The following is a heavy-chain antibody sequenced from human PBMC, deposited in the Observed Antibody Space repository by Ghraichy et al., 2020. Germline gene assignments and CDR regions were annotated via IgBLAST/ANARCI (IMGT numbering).Heavy chain of an antibody. CDR3: ARVHYGMDV. V-gene: IGHV3-72*01. CDR1: GFTFSDHY. J-gene: IGHJ6*02. Sequence: GGSLRLSCAASGFTFSDHYMDWVRQAPGKGLEWVGRTRNKANSYTTEYAASVKGRFTISRDDSKNSLYLQMNSLKTEDTAVYYCARVHYGMDVWGQGTTVTVSS. CDR2: TRNKANSYTT.